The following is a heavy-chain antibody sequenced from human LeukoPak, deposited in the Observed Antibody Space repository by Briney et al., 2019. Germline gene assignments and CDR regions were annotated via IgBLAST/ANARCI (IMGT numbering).Heavy chain of an antibody. CDR1: GFTFSSYA. D-gene: IGHD4-17*01. J-gene: IGHJ5*02. V-gene: IGHV3-30*04. Sequence: EAGGFLRLSCAASGFTFSSYAMHWVRQAPGKGLEWVAVISYDGSNKNYADSVKGRFTISRDNSKNTLYLQMNSLRAEDTAVYYCARGSWRFDYGDSGFDPWGQGTLVTVSS. CDR2: ISYDGSNK. CDR3: ARGSWRFDYGDSGFDP.